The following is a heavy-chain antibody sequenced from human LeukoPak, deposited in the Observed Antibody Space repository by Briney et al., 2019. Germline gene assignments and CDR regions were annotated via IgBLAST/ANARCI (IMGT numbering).Heavy chain of an antibody. V-gene: IGHV4-39*01. Sequence: KPSETLSLTCTVSGGSISTNNYYWGWIRQPPGKGLEWIGTIYYTGGTYDNPSLKSRVTVSVDTSKNQFSLKLSSVTAADTAVYYCARLLYDRSGYYYFDYWGQGTLVTVSS. CDR2: IYYTGGT. CDR1: GGSISTNNYY. D-gene: IGHD3-22*01. J-gene: IGHJ4*02. CDR3: ARLLYDRSGYYYFDY.